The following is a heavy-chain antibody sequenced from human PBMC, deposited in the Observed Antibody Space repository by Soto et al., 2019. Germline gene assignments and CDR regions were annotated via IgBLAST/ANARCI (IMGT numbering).Heavy chain of an antibody. CDR2: ISGYGGDS. D-gene: IGHD2-15*01. J-gene: IGHJ4*01. CDR1: GFIFANFA. CDR3: AKDQRGYNRLLDY. Sequence: LRLSCTASGFIFANFAMNWVRQAPGRGLEWVSSISGYGGDSAYADSVKGRFTISRDNSKNTLHLQMTTLRAEDTATYYCAKDQRGYNRLLDYWGQGTLVTVSS. V-gene: IGHV3-23*01.